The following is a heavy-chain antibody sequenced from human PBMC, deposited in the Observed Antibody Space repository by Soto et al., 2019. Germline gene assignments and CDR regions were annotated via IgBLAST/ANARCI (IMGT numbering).Heavy chain of an antibody. Sequence: QVQLVESGGGVVQPGRSLRLSCAASGFTFSTYGMHWVRQAPGKGLEWVAVIWYDGRNEYYADSVKGRFTISRDNSKNTLYLQMNSLRVEDTAVYYCARDLSKGRYFDLLGRGTLVTVSS. CDR3: ARDLSKGRYFDL. CDR2: IWYDGRNE. J-gene: IGHJ2*01. V-gene: IGHV3-33*01. CDR1: GFTFSTYG.